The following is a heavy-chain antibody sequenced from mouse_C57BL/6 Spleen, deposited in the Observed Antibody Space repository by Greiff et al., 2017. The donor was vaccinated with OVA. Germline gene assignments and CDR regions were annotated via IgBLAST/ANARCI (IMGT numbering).Heavy chain of an antibody. Sequence: DVMLVESGEGLVKPGGSLKLSCAASGFTFSSYAMSWVRQTPEKRLEWVAYISSGGDYIYYADTVKGRFTISRDNARNTLYLQMSSLKYEDTAMYYCTRLDYAFYAYWGQGTLVTVSA. CDR3: TRLDYAFYAY. V-gene: IGHV5-9-1*02. J-gene: IGHJ3*01. CDR2: ISSGGDYI. CDR1: GFTFSSYA. D-gene: IGHD2-4*01.